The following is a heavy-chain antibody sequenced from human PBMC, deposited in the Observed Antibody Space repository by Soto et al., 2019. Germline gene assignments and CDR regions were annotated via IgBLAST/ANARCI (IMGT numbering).Heavy chain of an antibody. D-gene: IGHD5-18*01. Sequence: QVQLVQSGAEVKKPGASVKVSCKASGYTFTSYDINWVRQATGQGLEWMGWMNPNSGNTGYAQKFQGRVTMTRNTSISTAYMELSSLRSEDTAGYYCARAERGYSYVGYYYMGVWGKGTTVTGSS. CDR3: ARAERGYSYVGYYYMGV. V-gene: IGHV1-8*01. J-gene: IGHJ6*03. CDR2: MNPNSGNT. CDR1: GYTFTSYD.